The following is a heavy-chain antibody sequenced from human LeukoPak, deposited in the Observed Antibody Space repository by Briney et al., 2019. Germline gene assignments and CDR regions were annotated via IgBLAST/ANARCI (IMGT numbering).Heavy chain of an antibody. CDR1: GFPFSSHA. J-gene: IGHJ4*02. CDR3: ANEEVPNDY. D-gene: IGHD4/OR15-4a*01. Sequence: GGSLRLSCEVSGFPFSSHAMXXVRQAPGRGLEWVSGISISSDMTYYAXSVQGRFIISXDNSKNTVFLQMDSLRVEDTAVYYCANEEVPNDYWGRGTLVTVPS. CDR2: ISISSDMT. V-gene: IGHV3-23*01.